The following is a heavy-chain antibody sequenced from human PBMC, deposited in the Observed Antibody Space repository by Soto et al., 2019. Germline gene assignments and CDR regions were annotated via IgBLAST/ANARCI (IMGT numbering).Heavy chain of an antibody. CDR1: GGTFSSYA. Sequence: SVKVSCKASGGTFSSYAISWVRQAPGQGLEWMGGIIPIFGTANYAQKFQGRVTITADESTSTAYMELSSLRSEDTAVYYCARIDFWSGYPNWFDPWGQGTLVTVSS. CDR2: IIPIFGTA. J-gene: IGHJ5*02. CDR3: ARIDFWSGYPNWFDP. V-gene: IGHV1-69*13. D-gene: IGHD3-3*01.